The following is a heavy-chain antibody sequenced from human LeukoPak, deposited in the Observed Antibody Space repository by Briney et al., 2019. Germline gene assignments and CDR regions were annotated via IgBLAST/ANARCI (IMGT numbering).Heavy chain of an antibody. CDR3: AKDLGRYRNNYFDY. J-gene: IGHJ4*02. V-gene: IGHV3-23*01. CDR1: GFTFSTYA. D-gene: IGHD1-26*01. Sequence: PGGSLRLSCAASGFTFSTYAMNWVRQAPGKGLEWVSTISSSSGNTYYADSVKGRFTISRDNSKNTLYLQMNSLRAEDTAVYYCAKDLGRYRNNYFDYWGQGTLVTVSS. CDR2: ISSSSGNT.